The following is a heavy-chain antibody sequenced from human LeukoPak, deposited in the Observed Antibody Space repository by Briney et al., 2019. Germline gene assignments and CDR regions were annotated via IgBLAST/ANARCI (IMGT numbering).Heavy chain of an antibody. Sequence: GRSLRLSCAASGFTFSSYAMHWVRQAPGKGLEWVAVISYDGSNKYYADSVKGRFTISRDNSKNTLYLQMNSLRAEDTAVYYCARDLGVFHYYYYGTDVWGQGTTVTVSS. J-gene: IGHJ6*02. CDR2: ISYDGSNK. V-gene: IGHV3-30*04. CDR3: ARDLGVFHYYYYGTDV. CDR1: GFTFSSYA. D-gene: IGHD3-16*01.